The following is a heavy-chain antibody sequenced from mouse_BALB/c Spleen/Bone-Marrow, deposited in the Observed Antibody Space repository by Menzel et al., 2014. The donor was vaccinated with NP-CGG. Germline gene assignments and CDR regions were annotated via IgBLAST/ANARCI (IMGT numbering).Heavy chain of an antibody. D-gene: IGHD2-1*01. V-gene: IGHV5-17*02. J-gene: IGHJ4*01. CDR3: ARSDGNYDYAMDY. Sequence: EVKVVESGGGLVQPRGSRKLSCAASGFTFSSFGMHWVRRAPEKGLEWVAYISSGSSTIYYADTVKGRFTISRDNPKNTLFLQMTSLRSEDTAMYYCARSDGNYDYAMDYWGQGTSVTVSS. CDR1: GFTFSSFG. CDR2: ISSGSSTI.